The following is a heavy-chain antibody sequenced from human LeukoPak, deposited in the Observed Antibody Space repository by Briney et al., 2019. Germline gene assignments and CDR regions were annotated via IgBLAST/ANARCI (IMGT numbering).Heavy chain of an antibody. Sequence: GGSLRLSCAASGFTFSSYSMNWVRQAPGKGLEWVSSISSSSSYIYYADSGKGRPTISRDNAKNSLYLQMNSLRAEATAVYYCARDRISGYFDYWGQGTLVTVSS. CDR3: ARDRISGYFDY. J-gene: IGHJ4*02. CDR1: GFTFSSYS. CDR2: ISSSSSYI. D-gene: IGHD2-15*01. V-gene: IGHV3-21*01.